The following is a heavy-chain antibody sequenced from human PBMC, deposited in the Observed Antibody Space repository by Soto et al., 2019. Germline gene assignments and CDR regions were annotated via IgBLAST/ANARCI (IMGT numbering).Heavy chain of an antibody. J-gene: IGHJ5*02. V-gene: IGHV4-31*03. CDR1: GGSISSGGYY. CDR2: IYYSGGT. CDR3: ARSVFP. Sequence: SETLSLTCTVSGGSISSGGYYWNWIRQHPGKGLEWIGYIYYSGGTYYNPSLKSRVTISIDTSKNQFSLKLSSVTAADTAVYYCARSVFPWGQGTLVTVSS.